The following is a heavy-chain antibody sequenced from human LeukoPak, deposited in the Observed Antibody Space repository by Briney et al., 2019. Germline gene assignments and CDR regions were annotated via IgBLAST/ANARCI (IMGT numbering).Heavy chain of an antibody. CDR2: ISYDGSNK. J-gene: IGHJ4*02. CDR3: ARDFSNYYGSGSYYRPTALFDY. V-gene: IGHV3-30*04. Sequence: GGSLRLSCAASGFTFSSYAMHWVCQAPGKGLEWVAVISYDGSNKYYADSVKGRFTISRDNSKNTLYLQMNSLRAEDTAVYYCARDFSNYYGSGSYYRPTALFDYWGQGTLVTVSS. CDR1: GFTFSSYA. D-gene: IGHD3-10*01.